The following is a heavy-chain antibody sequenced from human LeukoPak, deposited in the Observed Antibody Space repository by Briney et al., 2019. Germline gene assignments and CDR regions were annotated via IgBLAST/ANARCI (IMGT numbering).Heavy chain of an antibody. CDR1: GYSFTTYW. V-gene: IGHV5-51*01. D-gene: IGHD5-12*01. CDR2: IYPSDSDT. J-gene: IGHJ4*02. Sequence: GESLKISCKGSGYSFTTYWIAWVRQMPGKGLERMGIIYPSDSDTRYSPSFQGQVTISADKSISTAYLQWSSLKASDTAMYYCARQYSAYDYWGQGTLVTVSS. CDR3: ARQYSAYDY.